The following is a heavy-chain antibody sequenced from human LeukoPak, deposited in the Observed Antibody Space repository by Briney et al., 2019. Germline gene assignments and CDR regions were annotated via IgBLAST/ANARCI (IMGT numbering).Heavy chain of an antibody. CDR1: GFTFSNYW. CDR2: INGDGS. D-gene: IGHD1-20*01. J-gene: IGHJ6*02. Sequence: GGSLRLSCAASGFTFSNYWMYWVRQVPGKGPVWVSRINGDGSYGVSVNGRFTISRDNAKSTLYLQMHSLRVEDTGVYYCASYNWNYDMDVWGQGTTVIVSS. V-gene: IGHV3-74*01. CDR3: ASYNWNYDMDV.